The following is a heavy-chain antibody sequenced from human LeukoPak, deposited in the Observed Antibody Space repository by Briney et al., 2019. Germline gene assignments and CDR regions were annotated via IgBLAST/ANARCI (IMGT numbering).Heavy chain of an antibody. Sequence: SETLSLTCTVSGGSISSGGYYWSWIRQHPGKGLEWIGYIYYSGSTYYNPSLKSRVTISVDRSKNQFSLKLSSVTAADTAVYYCARDPFGYDYVWGSYQFDYWGQGTLVTVSS. CDR1: GGSISSGGYY. CDR3: ARDPFGYDYVWGSYQFDY. V-gene: IGHV4-31*03. CDR2: IYYSGST. J-gene: IGHJ4*02. D-gene: IGHD3-16*02.